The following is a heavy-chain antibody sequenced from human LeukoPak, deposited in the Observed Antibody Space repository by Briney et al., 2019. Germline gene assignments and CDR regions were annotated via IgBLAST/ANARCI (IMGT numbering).Heavy chain of an antibody. J-gene: IGHJ5*02. D-gene: IGHD6-19*01. V-gene: IGHV4-34*01. CDR2: INHSGST. CDR1: GGSFSAYY. CDR3: ARGKVAVAGYPPTQDDP. Sequence: PSETLSLTCAVYGGSFSAYYWSWIRQPPGKGLEWVAEINHSGSTNYSPSLKSRVTISVDTSKNQFSLKLSSVTAADTAVYYCARGKVAVAGYPPTQDDPWGQGTLVTVSS.